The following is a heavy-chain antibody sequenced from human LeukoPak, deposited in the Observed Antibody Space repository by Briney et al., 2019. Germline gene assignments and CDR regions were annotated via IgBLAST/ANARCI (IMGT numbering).Heavy chain of an antibody. CDR1: GFTFSSYG. Sequence: GGSLRLSCAASGFTFSSYGMHWVRQAPGKGLEWVAVISYDGSNKYYADSVKGRLTISRDNSKNSLYLQMNSLRAEDTAVYCCAKEIADYDILTGYYYYYGMDVWGQGTTVTVSS. CDR3: AKEIADYDILTGYYYYYGMDV. J-gene: IGHJ6*02. CDR2: ISYDGSNK. V-gene: IGHV3-30*18. D-gene: IGHD3-9*01.